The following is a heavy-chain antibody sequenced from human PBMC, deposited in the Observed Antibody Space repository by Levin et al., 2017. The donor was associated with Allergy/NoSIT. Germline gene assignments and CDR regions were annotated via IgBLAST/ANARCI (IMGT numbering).Heavy chain of an antibody. D-gene: IGHD1-14*01. CDR2: TCFSGST. Sequence: SETLSLTCTVSGGSVSSSDYCWTWIRQHAGKGLEWIGYTCFSGSTFYNPSLMGRGSLSLDTFENQFSLELTSVTAADAAVYFCARENRRSWEYYFYMDVWGTGTTVTVSS. CDR3: ARENRRSWEYYFYMDV. V-gene: IGHV4-31*03. CDR1: GGSVSSSDYC. J-gene: IGHJ6*03.